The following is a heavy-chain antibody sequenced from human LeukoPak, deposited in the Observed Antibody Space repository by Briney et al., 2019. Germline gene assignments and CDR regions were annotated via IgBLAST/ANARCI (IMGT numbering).Heavy chain of an antibody. Sequence: GGSLRLSCAASGFTFSSYWMHWVRQAPGKGLVWVSRINSDGSSTSYADSVKGRFTISRDNAKNTLYLQMNSLRAEDTAVYYCARGARYCSSTCCSILLPRWFNPWGQGTLLTVSS. CDR1: GFTFSSYW. CDR2: INSDGSST. D-gene: IGHD2-2*01. J-gene: IGHJ5*02. CDR3: ARGARYCSSTCCSILLPRWFNP. V-gene: IGHV3-74*01.